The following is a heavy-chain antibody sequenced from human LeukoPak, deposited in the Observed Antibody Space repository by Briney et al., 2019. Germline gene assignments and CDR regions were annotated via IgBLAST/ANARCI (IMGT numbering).Heavy chain of an antibody. V-gene: IGHV3-23*01. Sequence: PGGSLRLSCAASGFTFSSYAMSWVRQAPGKGLEWVSAICGSGGSTYYADSVKGRFTTSRDNSKNTLYLQMNSLRAEDTAVYYCAKSFRYGSGSYLYYFDYWGQGTLVTVSS. CDR1: GFTFSSYA. CDR2: ICGSGGST. CDR3: AKSFRYGSGSYLYYFDY. J-gene: IGHJ4*02. D-gene: IGHD3-10*01.